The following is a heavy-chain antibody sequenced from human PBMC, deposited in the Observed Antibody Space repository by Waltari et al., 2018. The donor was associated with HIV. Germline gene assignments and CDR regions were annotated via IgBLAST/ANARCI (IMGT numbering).Heavy chain of an antibody. CDR1: GGSISSSSYY. J-gene: IGHJ3*02. V-gene: IGHV4-39*07. CDR3: ARSRRIRRISRPGAFDI. Sequence: QLQLQESGPGLVKPSETLSLTCTVSGGSISSSSYYWGWIRQPPGKGLELIGSIYYSGSTYYTPSLKSRVTVSVDTSKNPFALKLCSVTAADTVVYYCARSRRIRRISRPGAFDIWGQGTMVTVSS. CDR2: IYYSGST.